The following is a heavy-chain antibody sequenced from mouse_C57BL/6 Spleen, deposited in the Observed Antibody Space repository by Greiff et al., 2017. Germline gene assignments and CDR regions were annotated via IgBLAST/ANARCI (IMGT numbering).Heavy chain of an antibody. D-gene: IGHD2-5*01. CDR2: IWSGGST. CDR1: GFSLTSYG. Sequence: QVQLQQSGPGLVQPSQSLSITCTVSGFSLTSYGVHWVRQSPGKGLEWLGVIWSGGSTDYNAAFISRLSIRKDNSKSQVFVKMNSLQADDTARYYCARAYYSNYGGFYYAMDYWGQGISVTVSS. V-gene: IGHV2-2*01. CDR3: ARAYYSNYGGFYYAMDY. J-gene: IGHJ4*01.